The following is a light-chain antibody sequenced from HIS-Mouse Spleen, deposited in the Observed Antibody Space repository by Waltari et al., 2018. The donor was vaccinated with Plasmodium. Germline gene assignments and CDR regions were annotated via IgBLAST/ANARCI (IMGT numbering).Light chain of an antibody. CDR3: QQYNNWPRGT. V-gene: IGKV3-15*01. CDR1: QSVSSN. J-gene: IGKJ1*01. Sequence: EIVMTQSPATLSVSPGERATLSCRASQSVSSNLAWYQQKPGQAPRLLIYGASTRATGIPARFSGSGSRTEFTLIISSMQSEDFAVYYCQQYNNWPRGTFGQGTKVEIK. CDR2: GAS.